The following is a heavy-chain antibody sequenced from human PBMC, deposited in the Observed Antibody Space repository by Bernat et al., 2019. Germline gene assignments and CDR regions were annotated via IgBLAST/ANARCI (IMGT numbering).Heavy chain of an antibody. Sequence: EVQLVESGGGLVQPGGSLRLSCAASGFTFSSYSMNWVRQAPGKGLEWVSYISSRSSTIYYADSVKGRFTISRDNAKNSLYLQMNSLRAEDTAVYYCARDSAIVGATSWAFDIWGQGTMVTVSS. CDR1: GFTFSSYS. V-gene: IGHV3-48*01. CDR2: ISSRSSTI. CDR3: ARDSAIVGATSWAFDI. J-gene: IGHJ3*02. D-gene: IGHD1-26*01.